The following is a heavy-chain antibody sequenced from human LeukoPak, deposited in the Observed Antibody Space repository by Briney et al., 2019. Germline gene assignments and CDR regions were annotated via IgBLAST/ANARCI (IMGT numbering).Heavy chain of an antibody. CDR1: GFTFSSYA. CDR2: FSGTSST. V-gene: IGHV3-23*01. CDR3: ARDRYESNGHVDY. D-gene: IGHD3-22*01. Sequence: GGSLRLSCAASGFTFSSYAMSWVRQAPGKGLEWVSTFSGTSSTSYADAVKGLVTISRDNSKNTLYLQMNSLRAEDTAVYYCARDRYESNGHVDYWGQGTLVTVSS. J-gene: IGHJ4*02.